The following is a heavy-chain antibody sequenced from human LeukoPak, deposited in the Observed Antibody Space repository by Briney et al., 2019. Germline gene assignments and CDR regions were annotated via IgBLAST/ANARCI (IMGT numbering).Heavy chain of an antibody. CDR2: IIPIFGTA. CDR1: GYTFTSYD. D-gene: IGHD2-2*01. Sequence: SVKVSCKASGYTFTSYDINWVRQATGQGLEWMGGIIPIFGTANYAQKFQGRVTITADESTSTAYMELSSLRSEDTAVYYCARAGGCSSTSCYYLNDAFDIWGQGTMVTVSS. J-gene: IGHJ3*02. CDR3: ARAGGCSSTSCYYLNDAFDI. V-gene: IGHV1-69*13.